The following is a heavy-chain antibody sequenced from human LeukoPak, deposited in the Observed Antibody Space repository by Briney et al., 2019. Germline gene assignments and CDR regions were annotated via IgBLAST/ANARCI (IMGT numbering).Heavy chain of an antibody. J-gene: IGHJ5*02. CDR2: ITTSGIYT. V-gene: IGHV3-11*05. D-gene: IGHD6-19*01. Sequence: PGGSLRLSCAASGFTFSDYSMSWIRQSPGKGLEWVSYITTSGIYTNYADSVKGRFTISRDNAKNSLSLQMTSLRAEDTAVYYCARDRWSSGWYEYNWFDPWGQGTLVTVSS. CDR3: ARDRWSSGWYEYNWFDP. CDR1: GFTFSDYS.